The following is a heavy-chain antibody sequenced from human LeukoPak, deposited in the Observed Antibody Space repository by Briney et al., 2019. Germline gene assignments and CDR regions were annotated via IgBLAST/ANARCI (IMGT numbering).Heavy chain of an antibody. D-gene: IGHD6-19*01. J-gene: IGHJ4*02. V-gene: IGHV3-30*02. CDR3: AKDQEYRSSGSRFDY. CDR2: IRYDGSNK. CDR1: GFTFSSYG. Sequence: GGSLRLSCAASGFTFSSYGMHWVRQAPGKGLEWVAFIRYDGSNKYYADSVKGRFTISRDNSKNTLYLQMNSLRAEDTAVYYCAKDQEYRSSGSRFDYWGQGTLVTVSS.